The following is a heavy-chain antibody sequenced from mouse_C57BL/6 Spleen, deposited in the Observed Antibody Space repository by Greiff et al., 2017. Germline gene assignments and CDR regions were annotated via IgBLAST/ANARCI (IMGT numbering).Heavy chain of an antibody. CDR2: ISSGSSTI. CDR1: GFTFSDYG. Sequence: EVKVEESGGGLVKPGGSLKLSCAASGFTFSDYGMHWVRQAPEKGLEWVAYISSGSSTIYYADTVKGRFTISRDNAKNTLFLQMTSLRSEDTAMYYCARFGFDVWGTGTTVTVSS. J-gene: IGHJ1*03. V-gene: IGHV5-17*01. CDR3: ARFGFDV.